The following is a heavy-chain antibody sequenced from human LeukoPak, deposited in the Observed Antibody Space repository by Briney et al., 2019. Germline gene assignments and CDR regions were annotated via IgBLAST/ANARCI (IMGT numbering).Heavy chain of an antibody. Sequence: PSETLSLTCTVSGYSISSGYYWGWIRQPPGKGLEWIGSIYHSGSTYHNPSLKSRVTISVDTSKNQFSLKLSSVTAADTAVYYCARVDIVATMGPREDYFDYWGQGTLVTVSS. CDR2: IYHSGST. J-gene: IGHJ4*02. D-gene: IGHD5-12*01. CDR1: GYSISSGYY. V-gene: IGHV4-38-2*02. CDR3: ARVDIVATMGPREDYFDY.